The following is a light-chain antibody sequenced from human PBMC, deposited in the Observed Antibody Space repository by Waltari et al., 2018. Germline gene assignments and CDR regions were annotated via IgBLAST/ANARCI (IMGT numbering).Light chain of an antibody. Sequence: QLVLTQSPSVSASLGASVKLTCTLSSGHSSTVIAWHQQQPGKGPRYLMKVNSDGSHSKGDEIPDRFSGSSSGPERYLTIPSLQSDDEADYYCQTGGHGTWVFGGGTKLTVL. CDR2: VNSDGSH. CDR3: QTGGHGTWV. V-gene: IGLV4-69*01. J-gene: IGLJ3*02. CDR1: SGHSSTV.